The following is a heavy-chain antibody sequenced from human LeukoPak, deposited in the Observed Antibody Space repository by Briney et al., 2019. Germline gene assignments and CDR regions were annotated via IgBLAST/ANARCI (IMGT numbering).Heavy chain of an antibody. J-gene: IGHJ4*02. V-gene: IGHV4-31*03. CDR2: IYYSGST. Sequence: SETPSLTCTVSGGSISSGGYYWSWIRQHPGKGLEWIGYIYYSGSTYYNPSLKSRVTISVDTSKNQFSLKLSSVTAADTAVYYCATWGAYGGYDLGNFDYWGQGTLVTVSS. CDR1: GGSISSGGYY. CDR3: ATWGAYGGYDLGNFDY. D-gene: IGHD5-12*01.